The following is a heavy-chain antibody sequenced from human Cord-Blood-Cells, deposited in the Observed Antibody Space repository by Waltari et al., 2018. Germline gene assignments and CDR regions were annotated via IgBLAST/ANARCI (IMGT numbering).Heavy chain of an antibody. J-gene: IGHJ6*02. CDR2: IHAGNGNT. V-gene: IGHV1-3*01. D-gene: IGHD2-15*01. CDR1: GYTFTSYA. Sequence: QVQLVQSGAEVKKPGASVKGSCKASGYTFTSYAMHWVRQAPGQRLEWMGWIHAGNGNTKYSQKFQGRVPITRDTSASTAYMELSSLRSEDTAVYYCARDLTPNTLGYCSGGSCYYYYYGMDVWGQGTTVTVSS. CDR3: ARDLTPNTLGYCSGGSCYYYYYGMDV.